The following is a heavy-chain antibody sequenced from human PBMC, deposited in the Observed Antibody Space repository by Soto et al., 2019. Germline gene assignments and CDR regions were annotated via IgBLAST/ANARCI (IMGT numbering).Heavy chain of an antibody. CDR1: GFSFSTYS. V-gene: IGHV3-48*02. CDR2: ISSRSYTI. J-gene: IGHJ6*02. CDR3: ARGGRSSDNGMDV. D-gene: IGHD3-16*01. Sequence: EVQLVESGGGLVQPGGSLRLSCAASGFSFSTYSMKWVRQAPGKGLEWVSYISSRSYTIYYVDSWKGRFSVSRDNAKNSFYLQMNSLRDEDTAVYYCARGGRSSDNGMDVWGQGTTVTVSS.